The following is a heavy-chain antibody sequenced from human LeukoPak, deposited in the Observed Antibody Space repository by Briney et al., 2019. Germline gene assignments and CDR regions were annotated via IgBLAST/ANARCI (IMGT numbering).Heavy chain of an antibody. CDR1: GYSFTSYW. J-gene: IGHJ4*02. CDR3: ARQEAMVTFAY. D-gene: IGHD5-18*01. Sequence: GESLQISCKGPGYSFTSYWIGWVRPMPGKGLEWMGIIYPGDSDTRYSPSFQGQVTISADKSISTAYLQWSSLKASDTTLYYCARQEAMVTFAYSGEGTLVSVSS. V-gene: IGHV5-51*01. CDR2: IYPGDSDT.